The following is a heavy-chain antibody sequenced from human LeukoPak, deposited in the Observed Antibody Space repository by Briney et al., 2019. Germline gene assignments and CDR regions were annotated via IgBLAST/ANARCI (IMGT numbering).Heavy chain of an antibody. D-gene: IGHD6-19*01. J-gene: IGHJ4*02. CDR1: GFTFSSYT. CDR2: ISRRSTYI. Sequence: GGSLRLSCAASGFTFSSYTMNWVRQAPGKGLEWVSSISRRSTYIYYADSVKGRFTISRDNAKNSLYLQMNSLRAEDTAVYYCARLLGGGWYYGTLSGFDYWGQGTLVTVSS. CDR3: ARLLGGGWYYGTLSGFDY. V-gene: IGHV3-21*01.